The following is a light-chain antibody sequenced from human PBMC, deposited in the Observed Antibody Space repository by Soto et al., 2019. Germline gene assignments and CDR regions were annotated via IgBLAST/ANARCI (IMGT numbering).Light chain of an antibody. CDR2: EGS. CDR3: CPYAGSSTSV. J-gene: IGLJ2*01. CDR1: SRDVGSYNL. V-gene: IGLV2-23*01. Sequence: QSALTQPASVSGSPGQSITISCTGTSRDVGSYNLVSWYQQHPGKAPKLMIYEGSKRPSGVSNRFSGSKSGNTASLTISGLQAEDEADYYCCPYAGSSTSVFGGGTKLTVL.